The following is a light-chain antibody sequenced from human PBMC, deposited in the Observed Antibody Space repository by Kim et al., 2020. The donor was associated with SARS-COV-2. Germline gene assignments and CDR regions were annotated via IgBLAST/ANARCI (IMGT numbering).Light chain of an antibody. Sequence: AVVRDRVTFTSRASQDIAYSVAWYQQKTSTVPKVLIYGASTFQSGVPSRFSGSGSGPGFILTIVSLQTEDVATYYCQKYNSAPLTFGPRTKVDSK. CDR2: GAS. CDR1: QDIAYS. J-gene: IGKJ1*01. V-gene: IGKV1-27*01. CDR3: QKYNSAPLT.